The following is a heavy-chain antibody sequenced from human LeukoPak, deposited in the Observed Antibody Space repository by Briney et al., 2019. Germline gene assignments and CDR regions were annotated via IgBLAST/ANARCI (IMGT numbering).Heavy chain of an antibody. Sequence: SVKVSCKASGGTFSSYAISWVRQAPGQGLEWMGGIIPIFGTANYAQKFQGRVTITADESTSTAYMEQSSLRSEDTAVYYCARARGSAVALFDYWGQGTLVTVSS. D-gene: IGHD6-19*01. V-gene: IGHV1-69*13. CDR2: IIPIFGTA. J-gene: IGHJ4*02. CDR1: GGTFSSYA. CDR3: ARARGSAVALFDY.